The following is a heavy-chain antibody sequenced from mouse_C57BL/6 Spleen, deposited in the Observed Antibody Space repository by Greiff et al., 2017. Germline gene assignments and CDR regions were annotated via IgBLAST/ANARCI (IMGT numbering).Heavy chain of an antibody. V-gene: IGHV5-9-1*02. Sequence: EVQRVESGEGLVKPGGSLKLSCAASGFTFSSYAMSWVRQTPEKRLEWVAYISSGGDYIYYADTVKGRFTISRDSARNTLYLQMSSLKSEDTAMYYCTSDPAYYYGSSYEVYFYYWGQGTTLTVSS. J-gene: IGHJ2*01. CDR1: GFTFSSYA. D-gene: IGHD1-1*01. CDR2: ISSGGDYI. CDR3: TSDPAYYYGSSYEVYFYY.